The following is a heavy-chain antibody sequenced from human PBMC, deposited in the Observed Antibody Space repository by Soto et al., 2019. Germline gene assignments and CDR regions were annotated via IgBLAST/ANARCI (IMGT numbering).Heavy chain of an antibody. J-gene: IGHJ5*02. Sequence: QVQLVKSGAEVKKPGSSVRVSCKASGGAPRKNAITWVRQAPGQGLEWMGEIIPIFGTANYAQKFQGRINMSADTSTNTAYWYLGSLISEDTAVYYCARAPGYTGYANRARFDPWGQGTLVTVDS. CDR2: IIPIFGTA. D-gene: IGHD5-12*01. CDR3: ARAPGYTGYANRARFDP. V-gene: IGHV1-69*06. CDR1: GGAPRKNA.